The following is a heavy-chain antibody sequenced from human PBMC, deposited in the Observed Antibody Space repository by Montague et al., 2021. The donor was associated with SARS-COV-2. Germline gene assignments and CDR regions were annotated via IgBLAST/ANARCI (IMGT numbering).Heavy chain of an antibody. D-gene: IGHD3-10*01. CDR2: INSDGSST. V-gene: IGHV3-74*01. CDR1: GFTFSSYW. Sequence: SLRLSCAASGFTFSSYWMHWVRQAPGKGLVWVSRINSDGSSTSYADSVKGRFTISRDNAKNTLYLQMNSLRAEDTAVYYCARVGKARHYHGSGSNYYGMDVWGRGTLVTVSS. J-gene: IGHJ6*02. CDR3: ARVGKARHYHGSGSNYYGMDV.